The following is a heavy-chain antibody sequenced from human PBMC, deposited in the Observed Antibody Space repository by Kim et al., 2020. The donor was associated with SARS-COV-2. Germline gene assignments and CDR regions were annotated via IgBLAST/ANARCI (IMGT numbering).Heavy chain of an antibody. V-gene: IGHV3-11*06. CDR1: GFTFSDYY. Sequence: GGSLRLSCAASGFTFSDYYMSWIRQAPGKGLEWVSYISSSSSYTNYADSVKGRFTISRDNAKNSLYLQMNSLRAEDTAVYYCARWNVGYYYDSSADPLDAFDIWGQGTMVTVSS. J-gene: IGHJ3*02. D-gene: IGHD3-22*01. CDR3: ARWNVGYYYDSSADPLDAFDI. CDR2: ISSSSSYT.